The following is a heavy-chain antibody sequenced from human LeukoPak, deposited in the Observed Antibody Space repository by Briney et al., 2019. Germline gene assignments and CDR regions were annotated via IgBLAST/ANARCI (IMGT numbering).Heavy chain of an antibody. CDR3: AKELYAFDI. CDR2: ISGSGGST. J-gene: IGHJ3*02. V-gene: IGHV3-23*01. Sequence: GGSLRLSCTASGFTFGDYAMSWFRQAPGKGLEWVSAISGSGGSTYYADSVKGRFTISRDNSKNTLYLQMNSLRAEDTAVYYCAKELYAFDIWGQGTMVTVSS. CDR1: GFTFGDYA. D-gene: IGHD2-2*01.